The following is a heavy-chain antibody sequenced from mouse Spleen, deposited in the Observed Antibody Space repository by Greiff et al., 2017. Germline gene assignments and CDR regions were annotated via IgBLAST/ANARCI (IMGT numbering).Heavy chain of an antibody. CDR2: IDPETGGT. CDR1: GYTFTDYE. V-gene: IGHV1-15*01. CDR3: TRSAEGYDWKYLDY. J-gene: IGHJ2*01. Sequence: QVHVKQSGAELVRPGASVTLSCKASGYTFTDYEMHWVKQTPVHGLEWIGAIDPETGGTAYNQKFKGKAILTADKSSSTAYMELRSLTSEDSAVYYCTRSAEGYDWKYLDYWGQGTTLTVSS. D-gene: IGHD2-2*01.